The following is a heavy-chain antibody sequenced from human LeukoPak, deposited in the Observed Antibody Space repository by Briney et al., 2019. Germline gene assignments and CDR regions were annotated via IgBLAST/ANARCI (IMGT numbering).Heavy chain of an antibody. CDR3: ARALLWFGELSNNWFDP. J-gene: IGHJ5*02. V-gene: IGHV4-39*01. Sequence: SETLSLTCTVSGGSISSSSYYWGWIRQPPGKGLEWIGSIYYSGSTYYNPSLKSRVTISVDTSKNQFSLKLSSVTAADTAVYYCARALLWFGELSNNWFDPWGQGTLVTVSS. CDR1: GGSISSSSYY. D-gene: IGHD3-10*01. CDR2: IYYSGST.